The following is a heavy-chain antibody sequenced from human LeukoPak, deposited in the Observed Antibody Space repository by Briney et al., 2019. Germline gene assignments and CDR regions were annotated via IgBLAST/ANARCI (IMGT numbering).Heavy chain of an antibody. D-gene: IGHD2-2*01. J-gene: IGHJ4*02. CDR3: AKEGSGPFCSSTSCYVDQ. Sequence: GGSLRLSCAASGFTFSSSAIYWVRQAPGKGLGRVAVISNDGSKKYYADSVNGRFTISRDNSKNTLYLQMNSLRAEDRAVYYFAKEGSGPFCSSTSCYVDQWGQGTLVTVSS. CDR1: GFTFSSSA. V-gene: IGHV3-30*18. CDR2: ISNDGSKK.